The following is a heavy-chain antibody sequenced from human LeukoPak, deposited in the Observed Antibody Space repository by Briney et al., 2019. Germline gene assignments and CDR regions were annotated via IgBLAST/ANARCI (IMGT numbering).Heavy chain of an antibody. D-gene: IGHD3-16*01. CDR3: ARETSQKGAHYMDV. Sequence: SETLSLTCAVYGGSFSGYYWSWIRQPPGKGLEWIGEINLSGSTNYNPSLKSRVTMSVDTSKNQFSLKLSSVTAADTAVYYCARETSQKGAHYMDVWGKGTTVTISS. J-gene: IGHJ6*03. CDR2: INLSGST. V-gene: IGHV4-34*01. CDR1: GGSFSGYY.